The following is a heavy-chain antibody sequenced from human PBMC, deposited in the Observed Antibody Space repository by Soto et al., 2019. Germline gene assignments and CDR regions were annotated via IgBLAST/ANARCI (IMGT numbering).Heavy chain of an antibody. CDR2: IRSKTSGGTA. J-gene: IGHJ4*02. CDR3: TTDEGGTRF. D-gene: IGHD1-26*01. Sequence: GGSLRLSCAASGFSFTEAWMNWVRQVPGKGLEWVGRIRSKTSGGTADYGAPVKGRFTISRDDTKRTLYLQLSSLQIEDTAVYYCTTDEGGTRFWGQGALVTVSS. V-gene: IGHV3-15*07. CDR1: GFSFTEAW.